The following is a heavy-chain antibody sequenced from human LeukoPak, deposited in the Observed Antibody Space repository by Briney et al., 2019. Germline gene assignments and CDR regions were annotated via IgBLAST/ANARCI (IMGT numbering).Heavy chain of an antibody. D-gene: IGHD6-19*01. CDR1: GYTFTGYY. V-gene: IGHV1-2*02. J-gene: IGHJ4*02. Sequence: ASVKVSCKASGYTFTGYYMHWVRQAPGQGLEWMGWINPNSGGTNYAQKFQGRVTMTRDTSISTAYMELSRLRSDDTAVYYCARSVAVDGSPLGYWGQGTLVTVSS. CDR3: ARSVAVDGSPLGY. CDR2: INPNSGGT.